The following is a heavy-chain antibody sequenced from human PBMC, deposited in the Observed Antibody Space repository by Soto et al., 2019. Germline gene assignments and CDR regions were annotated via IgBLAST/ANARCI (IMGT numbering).Heavy chain of an antibody. J-gene: IGHJ4*02. V-gene: IGHV4-34*01. CDR3: ARVRAVAGPHYFDY. CDR1: GGSFSGYY. D-gene: IGHD6-19*01. Sequence: QVQLQQWGAGLLKPSETLSLTCAVYGGSFSGYYWSWIRQPPGKGLEWIGEINHSGSTNYNPSLKRRVTISVDTSKNQFSLKLSSVTAADTAVYYCARVRAVAGPHYFDYWGQGTLVTVSS. CDR2: INHSGST.